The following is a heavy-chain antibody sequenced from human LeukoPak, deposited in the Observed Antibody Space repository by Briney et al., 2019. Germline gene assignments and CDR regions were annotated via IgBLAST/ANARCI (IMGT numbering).Heavy chain of an antibody. CDR1: GYTFTSYD. J-gene: IGHJ4*02. CDR2: MNPNSGNT. Sequence: ASVKVSCKASGYTFTSYDINWVRQATGRGLEWMGWMNPNSGNTGYAQKFQGRVTMTRNTSISTAYMELSSLRSEDTAVYYCARVMDYGDADFDYWGQGTLVTVSS. D-gene: IGHD4-17*01. CDR3: ARVMDYGDADFDY. V-gene: IGHV1-8*01.